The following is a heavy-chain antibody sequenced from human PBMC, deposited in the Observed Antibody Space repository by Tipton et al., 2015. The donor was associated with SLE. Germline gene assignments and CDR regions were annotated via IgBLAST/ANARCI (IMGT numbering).Heavy chain of an antibody. CDR3: ARDSYYDFWSGYYREDYDYYHMDV. D-gene: IGHD3-3*01. CDR1: GGSISSYY. CDR2: IYSSGST. J-gene: IGHJ6*02. Sequence: TLSLTCTVSGGSISSYYWSWIRQPAGKALEWIGRIYSSGSTNYNPSLKSRVTMSVDTSKNQFSLKLSSVTAADTAVYYCARDSYYDFWSGYYREDYDYYHMDVWGQGTTITVSS. V-gene: IGHV4-4*07.